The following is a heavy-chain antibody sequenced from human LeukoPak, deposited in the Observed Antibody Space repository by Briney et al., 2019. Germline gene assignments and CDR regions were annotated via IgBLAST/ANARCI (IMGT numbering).Heavy chain of an antibody. V-gene: IGHV3-48*01. Sequence: GGSLRLSCAASGFTFSSYSMNWVRQAPGKGLEWVSYISGSSDTIRYADSVKGRFTISRDNAKNSLYLQMNSLRVEDTAVYYCAKKLRWDCSSTTCPKGDCFDPWGQGTLVTVSS. CDR2: ISGSSDTI. CDR3: AKKLRWDCSSTTCPKGDCFDP. J-gene: IGHJ5*02. D-gene: IGHD2-2*01. CDR1: GFTFSSYS.